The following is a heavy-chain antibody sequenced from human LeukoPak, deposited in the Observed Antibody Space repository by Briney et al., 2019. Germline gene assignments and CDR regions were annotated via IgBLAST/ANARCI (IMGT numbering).Heavy chain of an antibody. V-gene: IGHV3-66*01. J-gene: IGHJ4*02. Sequence: HPGGSLRLSCAVSGFTVSSNYMSWVRQAPGKGLEWVSVIYSGGTTYYADSVKDRFTISRDNSKHVLYLQMNSLRAEDTAVYYCARVSVSGTYFDYWGQGTLVTVSS. CDR3: ARVSVSGTYFDY. CDR2: IYSGGTT. D-gene: IGHD3-10*01. CDR1: GFTVSSNY.